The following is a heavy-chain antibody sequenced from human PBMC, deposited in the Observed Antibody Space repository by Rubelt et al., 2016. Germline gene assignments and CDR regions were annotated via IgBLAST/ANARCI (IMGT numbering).Heavy chain of an antibody. Sequence: GFEWMGWMAPNSGATAYAQKFQDRVTLTGDSSESTAYMEVRSLRSDDTGVYYCARAGIAVAGAGWIDPWGQGTLVSVSS. J-gene: IGHJ5*02. CDR2: MAPNSGAT. CDR3: ARAGIAVAGAGWIDP. D-gene: IGHD6-19*01. V-gene: IGHV1-8*01.